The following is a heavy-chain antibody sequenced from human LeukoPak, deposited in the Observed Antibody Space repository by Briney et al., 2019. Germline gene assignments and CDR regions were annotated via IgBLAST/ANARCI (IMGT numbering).Heavy chain of an antibody. CDR2: ISYDRDNE. J-gene: IGHJ4*02. D-gene: IGHD4-23*01. Sequence: GGSLRLSCAASGFTFSNFAMHWVRQAPGKGLEWVAVISYDRDNEYYADSVKGRFTISRDNSKNTLYLQMNSLRAEDTAVYYCAKGDYGGNSDYWGQGTLVTVSS. CDR3: AKGDYGGNSDY. CDR1: GFTFSNFA. V-gene: IGHV3-30-3*01.